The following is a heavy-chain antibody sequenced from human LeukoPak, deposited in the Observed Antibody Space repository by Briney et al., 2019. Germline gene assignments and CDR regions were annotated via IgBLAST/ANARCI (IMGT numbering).Heavy chain of an antibody. J-gene: IGHJ4*02. Sequence: GGSLRLSCAASGFTFSDYYMSWIRQAPGKGLEWVSYISSSSSYTNYADSVKGRFTISRDNAKNSLYLQMDSLRAEDTALYYCAKDISPGIAVAGTPYYFDYWGQGTLVTVSS. V-gene: IGHV3-11*05. CDR2: ISSSSSYT. D-gene: IGHD6-19*01. CDR3: AKDISPGIAVAGTPYYFDY. CDR1: GFTFSDYY.